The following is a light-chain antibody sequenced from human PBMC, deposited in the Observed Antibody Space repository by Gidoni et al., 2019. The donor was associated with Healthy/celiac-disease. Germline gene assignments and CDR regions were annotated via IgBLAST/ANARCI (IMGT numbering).Light chain of an antibody. CDR3: QQYNSYSGYT. V-gene: IGKV1-5*03. Sequence: DIQMTQSPSTLSASVGDRVTITCRASQSISSWLDWYQQKPGKAPKLLIYKAASLESGVPSRFSGSGSGTEFTLTINSLQPDDFATYYCQQYNSYSGYTFGQGTKMEIK. CDR2: KAA. J-gene: IGKJ2*01. CDR1: QSISSW.